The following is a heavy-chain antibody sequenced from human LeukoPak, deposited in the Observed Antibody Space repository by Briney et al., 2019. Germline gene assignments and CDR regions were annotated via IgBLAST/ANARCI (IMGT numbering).Heavy chain of an antibody. CDR2: INPKSGGT. J-gene: IGHJ4*02. V-gene: IGHV1-2*02. CDR3: ARLRADHFDY. D-gene: IGHD5-12*01. CDR1: GYTFTGYY. Sequence: ASVKVSCKASGYTFTGYYMHWVRQAPGRGLEWMGWINPKSGGTNYAQKFQGRVTMTRDTPISTAYMELSRLRSDDTVVYYCARLRADHFDYWGQGTLVTVSS.